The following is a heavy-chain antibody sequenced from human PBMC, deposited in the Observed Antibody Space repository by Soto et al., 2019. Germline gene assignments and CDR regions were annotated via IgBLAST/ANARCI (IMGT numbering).Heavy chain of an antibody. Sequence: QVHLVQSGAEVKKPGASVKVSCKASGYTFTSYGITRVRQAPGQGLEWMGWISAHNGNTDYAQKLQGRVIVTRDTSTSTAYMELRSLISDDTAVYYCARGRYGEYWGQGALVTVSS. J-gene: IGHJ4*02. CDR2: ISAHNGNT. CDR1: GYTFTSYG. D-gene: IGHD3-10*01. CDR3: ARGRYGEY. V-gene: IGHV1-18*01.